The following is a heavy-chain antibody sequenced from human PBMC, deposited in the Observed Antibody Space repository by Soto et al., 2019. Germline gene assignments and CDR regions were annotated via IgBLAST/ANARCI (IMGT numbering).Heavy chain of an antibody. CDR2: IYYSGST. Sequence: QVQLQESGPGLVKPSQTLSLTCSVSGVSVTTGGGYYWSWIRQHPGKGPEWIGYIYYSGSTYYNPSLNSRVTISADPSTNQFSLTMTSVTVADTAVYFCAKDEGLLWSGELVWGQGILVTVPS. CDR1: GVSVTTGGGYY. J-gene: IGHJ4*02. D-gene: IGHD3-10*01. V-gene: IGHV4-31*03. CDR3: AKDEGLLWSGELV.